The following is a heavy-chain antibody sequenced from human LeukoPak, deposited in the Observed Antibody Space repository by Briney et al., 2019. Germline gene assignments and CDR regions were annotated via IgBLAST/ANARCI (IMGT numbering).Heavy chain of an antibody. J-gene: IGHJ4*02. CDR3: ARRPYCSNGICYKRPFDY. Sequence: PSETLSLTCIVSGGSISSSNYYWDWIRQPPGKGLEWIGSIYYSGSTYYNPSLKSRVTISVDTSMNQFSLKLSSVTAADTAVYYCARRPYCSNGICYKRPFDYWGQGTLVTVSS. CDR2: IYYSGST. D-gene: IGHD2-8*01. V-gene: IGHV4-39*07. CDR1: GGSISSSNYY.